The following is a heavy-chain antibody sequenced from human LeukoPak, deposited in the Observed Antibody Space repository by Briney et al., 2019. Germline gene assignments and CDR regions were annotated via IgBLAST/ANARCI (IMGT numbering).Heavy chain of an antibody. Sequence: GGSLRLSCAASGFIFSDYYMSWIRQAPGKGLEWVSYISHNGNTIYYADSVKGRFTISRDNAKNSPYLQMNSLRAEDTAVYYCARGASPNYFGSGAFDYWGQGTLVTVSS. D-gene: IGHD3-10*01. CDR2: ISHNGNTI. J-gene: IGHJ4*02. CDR3: ARGASPNYFGSGAFDY. V-gene: IGHV3-11*01. CDR1: GFIFSDYY.